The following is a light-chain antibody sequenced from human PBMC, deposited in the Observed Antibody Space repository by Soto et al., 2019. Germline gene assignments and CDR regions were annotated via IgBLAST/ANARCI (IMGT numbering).Light chain of an antibody. V-gene: IGKV1-9*01. J-gene: IGKJ2*01. CDR3: QHLNDYRYT. Sequence: DIQLPQSPSFLSASVGDRATITCRARQAISSSLAWYQHNPGKAPKLLIYAASTLQNGVPSSFSGSGSGTEFTLTISSLQPEEFETYYCQHLNDYRYTFGQGTKVESK. CDR2: AAS. CDR1: QAISSS.